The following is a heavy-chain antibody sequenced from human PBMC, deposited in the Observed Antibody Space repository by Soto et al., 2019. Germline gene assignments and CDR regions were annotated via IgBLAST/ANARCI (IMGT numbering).Heavy chain of an antibody. CDR3: ATDPRGYSGLSVNEN. CDR1: GFTFSSYA. V-gene: IGHV3-23*01. D-gene: IGHD5-12*01. CDR2: ISGSGGST. Sequence: GGSLRLSCAASGFTFSSYAMSWVRQAPGKGLEWVSAISGSGGSTSYADSVKGRFTISRDNSNNTLYLQMNSLRAEDTAVYYCATDPRGYSGLSVNENWGQGTLVTVSS. J-gene: IGHJ4*02.